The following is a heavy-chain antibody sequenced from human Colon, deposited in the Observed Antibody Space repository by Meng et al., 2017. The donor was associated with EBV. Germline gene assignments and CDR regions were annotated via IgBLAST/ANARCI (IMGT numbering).Heavy chain of an antibody. CDR1: GVSISSNIR. CDR2: IDDSGST. Sequence: QVRAQEPGPGLVKPSGTLSLTCGVSGVSISSNIRWTWVRQPPGKGLEWIGDIDDSGSTNYNPSLNSRISISLDKSKNHFSLKVNSVTAADTAVYYCARGKQDAWELLAYWGQGALVTVSS. J-gene: IGHJ4*02. V-gene: IGHV4-4*02. CDR3: ARGKQDAWELLAY. D-gene: IGHD1-26*01.